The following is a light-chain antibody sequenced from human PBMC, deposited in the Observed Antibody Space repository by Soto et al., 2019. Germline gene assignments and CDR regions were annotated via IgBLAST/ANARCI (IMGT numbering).Light chain of an antibody. J-gene: IGKJ1*01. CDR1: ESVGSN. V-gene: IGKV3-15*01. CDR3: QQYDNWPPWT. CDR2: GAS. Sequence: ETVMTQSAATLSVSPGEKATLSCRASESVGSNLAWYQQKPGQAPRLLIYGASTRATGIPARFSGSGSGTEFTLTISSLQSEDVALYYCQQYDNWPPWTFGQGTKVEI.